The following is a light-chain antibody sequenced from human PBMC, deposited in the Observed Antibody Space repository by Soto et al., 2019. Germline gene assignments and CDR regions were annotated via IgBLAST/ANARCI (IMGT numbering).Light chain of an antibody. J-gene: IGKJ5*01. CDR2: DAS. CDR3: QQRSSWPVT. V-gene: IGKV3-11*01. Sequence: EIVLTQSPATLSLSPGERATLPCRASQSVNSFLAWYQQKPGQAPRLLIYDASNRATGIPARFSGSGSETDFTLTISSLEPEDFAVYYCQQRSSWPVTFGQGTRLEIK. CDR1: QSVNSF.